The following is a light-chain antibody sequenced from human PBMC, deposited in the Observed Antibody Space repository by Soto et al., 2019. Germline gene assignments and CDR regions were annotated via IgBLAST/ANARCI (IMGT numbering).Light chain of an antibody. CDR1: QSLLDSDDGNTY. J-gene: IGKJ4*01. V-gene: IGKV2-40*01. CDR3: MQRIEFPLT. CDR2: LGS. Sequence: DIVMTQTPLSLPAPPGEPASTSCRSSQSLLDSDDGNTYLDWYLQKPGQSPQLLIYLGSNRASGVPDRFSGSGSGTDFTLKISRVEAEDVGVYYCMQRIEFPLTFGGGTKVDIK.